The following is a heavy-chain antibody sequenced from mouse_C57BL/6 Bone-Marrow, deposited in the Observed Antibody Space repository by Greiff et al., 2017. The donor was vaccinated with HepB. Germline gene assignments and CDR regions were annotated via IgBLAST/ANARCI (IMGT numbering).Heavy chain of an antibody. CDR1: GFTFSSYG. Sequence: EVQRVESGGDLVKPGGSLKLSCAASGFTFSSYGMSWVRQTPDKRLEWVATISSGGSYTYYPDSVKGRFTISRDNAKNTLYLQMSSLKSEDTAMYYCARHDYDVAWFAYWGQGTLVTVSA. D-gene: IGHD2-4*01. CDR2: ISSGGSYT. CDR3: ARHDYDVAWFAY. J-gene: IGHJ3*01. V-gene: IGHV5-6*01.